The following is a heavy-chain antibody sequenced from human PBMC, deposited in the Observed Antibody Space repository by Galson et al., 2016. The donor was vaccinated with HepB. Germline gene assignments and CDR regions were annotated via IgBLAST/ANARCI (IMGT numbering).Heavy chain of an antibody. V-gene: IGHV3-33*06. CDR3: AKRLVPAALGQGLDL. J-gene: IGHJ3*01. CDR1: GFTFSSYG. CDR2: IWYGGSNK. Sequence: SLRLSCAASGFTFSSYGMHWVRQAPGKGLEWVAVIWYGGSNKNYADSVKGRFTISRDNSKNTLFLQMNSLRAEDTALYYCAKRLVPAALGQGLDLWGQGTMVSVSS. D-gene: IGHD2-2*01.